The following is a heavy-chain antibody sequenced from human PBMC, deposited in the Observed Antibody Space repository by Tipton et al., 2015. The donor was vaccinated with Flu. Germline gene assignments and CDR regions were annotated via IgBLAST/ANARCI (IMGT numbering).Heavy chain of an antibody. V-gene: IGHV3-7*01. CDR3: ATYCSGGRCYFDN. J-gene: IGHJ4*02. D-gene: IGHD2-15*01. Sequence: SLRLSCVASGFTFSEYWMSWVRQVPGKGLEWVANIKEDGSGTFYADSVKGRFTISRDNGENSVYLQMDSLRADDTAMYYCATYCSGGRCYFDNWGQGTLVTVSS. CDR1: GFTFSEYW. CDR2: IKEDGSGT.